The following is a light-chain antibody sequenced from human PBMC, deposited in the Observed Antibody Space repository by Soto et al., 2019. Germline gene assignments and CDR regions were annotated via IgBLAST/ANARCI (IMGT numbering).Light chain of an antibody. CDR1: QSVSNN. CDR2: GAS. CDR3: QRYNNWPLT. Sequence: EIVMTQSPATLSVSPGERATLSCRASQSVSNNLAWYQQKPGQAPRLLIYGASTRATGIPARFSGSGSETEFTLTISSLQSEDFAIYYCQRYNNWPLTFGGGTKV. V-gene: IGKV3-15*01. J-gene: IGKJ4*01.